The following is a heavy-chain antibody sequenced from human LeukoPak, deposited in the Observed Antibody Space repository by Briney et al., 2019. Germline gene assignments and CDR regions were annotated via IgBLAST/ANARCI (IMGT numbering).Heavy chain of an antibody. Sequence: TSETLSLTCTVSGGSISSSSYYWGWIRQPPGKGLEWIGEIYHSGATNYNPSLKSRVTMLLDKSKNQFSLKLNSVTAADTAVYYCARNGGNSDYDYWGQGTLVTVSA. CDR2: IYHSGAT. D-gene: IGHD4-23*01. V-gene: IGHV4-39*07. CDR3: ARNGGNSDYDY. CDR1: GGSISSSSYY. J-gene: IGHJ4*02.